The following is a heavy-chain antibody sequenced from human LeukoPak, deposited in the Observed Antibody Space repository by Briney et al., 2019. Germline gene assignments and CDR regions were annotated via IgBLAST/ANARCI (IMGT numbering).Heavy chain of an antibody. CDR2: IRYDGSNK. V-gene: IGHV3-30*02. CDR3: AKVPTVTTSY. D-gene: IGHD4-17*01. J-gene: IGHJ4*02. CDR1: GFTFSSYG. Sequence: PGGSLRLSCAASGFTFSSYGMHWVRQAPGKGLEWVAFIRYDGSNKYYADSVKGRFTISRDNSKNTLYLQVNSLRAEDTAVYYCAKVPTVTTSYWGQGTLVTVSS.